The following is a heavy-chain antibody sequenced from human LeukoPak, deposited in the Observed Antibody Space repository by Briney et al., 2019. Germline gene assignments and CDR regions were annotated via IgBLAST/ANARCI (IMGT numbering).Heavy chain of an antibody. D-gene: IGHD2-2*01. J-gene: IGHJ5*02. Sequence: GSLRLSCAASGFTFSSCSMNWVRQAPGKGLEWIGYIHYSGNTNYNPSLKSQLSISVDTSKNEFSLKLTSVTAADTAVYYCARDFLECSRASCLNWFDPWGQGTLVTVSS. CDR3: ARDFLECSRASCLNWFDP. CDR1: GFTFSSCS. V-gene: IGHV4-59*01. CDR2: IHYSGNT.